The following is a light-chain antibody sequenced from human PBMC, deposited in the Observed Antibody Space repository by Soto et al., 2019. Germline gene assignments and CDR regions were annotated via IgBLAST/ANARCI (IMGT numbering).Light chain of an antibody. CDR3: QQYRNWPRA. V-gene: IGKV3-15*01. J-gene: IGKJ1*01. CDR1: QSVDIN. CDR2: GAS. Sequence: EIAMTQSPVTLSVSPGERATLSCRASQSVDINLAWYQQRAGQAPRLLVYGASTKATDMPGRFSGRGSGTEFTLTINILQSEDFAVYDCQQYRNWPRAVGQGTKGEIK.